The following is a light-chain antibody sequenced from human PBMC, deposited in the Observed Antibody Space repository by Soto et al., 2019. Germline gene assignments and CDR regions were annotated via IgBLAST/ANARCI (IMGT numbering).Light chain of an antibody. V-gene: IGKV3-20*01. J-gene: IGKJ4*01. Sequence: EIVMTRSPRILSLSPGEGATLSGRGSRSINSNYLAWYQQKPGQAPSLLTYGASRRATDVPDRFSASGSGTDFALTISRLEPEDVAVYYCQQYISSPLTFAVGTTV. CDR3: QQYISSPLT. CDR1: RSINSNY. CDR2: GAS.